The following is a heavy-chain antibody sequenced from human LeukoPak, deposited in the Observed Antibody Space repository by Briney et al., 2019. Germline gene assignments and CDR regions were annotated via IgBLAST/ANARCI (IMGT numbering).Heavy chain of an antibody. CDR3: ARDLRFCSDIRCFDWFDP. J-gene: IGHJ5*02. V-gene: IGHV4-4*02. D-gene: IGHD2-2*01. CDR1: GFTVSSNY. Sequence: KPGGSLRLSCAASGFTVSSNYMNWVCQPPGKGLEWIGEIYHSGTTNYNPSLKSRVTISVDKSKNQLSLKLISVTAADTAVYYCARDLRFCSDIRCFDWFDPWGQGTLVTVSS. CDR2: IYHSGTT.